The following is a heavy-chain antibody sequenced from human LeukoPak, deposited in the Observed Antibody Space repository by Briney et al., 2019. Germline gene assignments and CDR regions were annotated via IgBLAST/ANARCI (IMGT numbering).Heavy chain of an antibody. CDR1: GFTFSSYG. V-gene: IGHV3-23*01. D-gene: IGHD2-8*01. J-gene: IGHJ6*04. CDR3: ARDNDGKDV. Sequence: GGTLRLSCAASGFTFSSYGMSWVRQAPGKGLEWVSAISGSGGSTYYADSVKGRFTISRDNSKNTLYLQMNSLRVEDKAVYYCARDNDGKDVWGKGTTVTVSS. CDR2: ISGSGGST.